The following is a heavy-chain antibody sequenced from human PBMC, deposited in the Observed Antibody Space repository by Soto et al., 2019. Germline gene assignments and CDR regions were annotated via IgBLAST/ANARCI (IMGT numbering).Heavy chain of an antibody. V-gene: IGHV1-46*01. CDR3: AREEGDIVATIYDY. D-gene: IGHD5-12*01. Sequence: ASVEVSCKASGYAFTSYYMHWVRQAPGQGLEWMGIINPSGGSTSYAQKFQGRVTMTRDTSTSTVYMELSSLRSEDTAVYYCAREEGDIVATIYDYWGQGALVTSPQ. CDR2: INPSGGST. CDR1: GYAFTSYY. J-gene: IGHJ4*02.